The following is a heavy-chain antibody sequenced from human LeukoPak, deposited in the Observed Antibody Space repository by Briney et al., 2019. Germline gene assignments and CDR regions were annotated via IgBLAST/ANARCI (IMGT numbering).Heavy chain of an antibody. J-gene: IGHJ6*03. V-gene: IGHV1-46*01. D-gene: IGHD6-6*01. CDR2: INPTGDST. Sequence: GASVKVSCKASGYTFTSYYMHWVRQAPGQGLEWMGLINPTGDSTGYAQKFQGRVTMTRDTSASTAYMELSSLRSEDMAVYYCARDTSSSPYYYYMDVWGKGTTVTVSS. CDR1: GYTFTSYY. CDR3: ARDTSSSPYYYYMDV.